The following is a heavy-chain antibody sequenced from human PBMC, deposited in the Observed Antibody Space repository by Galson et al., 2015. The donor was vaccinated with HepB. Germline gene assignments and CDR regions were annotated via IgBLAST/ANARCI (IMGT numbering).Heavy chain of an antibody. CDR1: GGSISTHY. J-gene: IGHJ3*01. D-gene: IGHD3-3*01. Sequence: SETLSLTCSVAGGSISTHYWTWLRQSPGKGLEWIGHVYSSGDTNYNTALKNRVAISLDTPKNEFSLRVTSVTTADTAVYYWARVFFEYDFWSGDSGSVAFDVWGQGALVVVSS. V-gene: IGHV4-59*11. CDR2: VYSSGDT. CDR3: ARVFFEYDFWSGDSGSVAFDV.